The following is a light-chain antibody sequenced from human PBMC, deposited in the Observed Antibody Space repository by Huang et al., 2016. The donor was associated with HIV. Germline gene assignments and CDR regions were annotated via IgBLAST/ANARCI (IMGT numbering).Light chain of an antibody. CDR1: QNITKS. J-gene: IGKJ1*01. Sequence: DIQMTQSPPSLSASVGYRVTFTCRANQNITKSLIWYQQKPGKAPKLLIYTVSTLESGVPSRFSGSGSGSRFTLNIGNLQPEDFATYYCQQSFSVPRTFG. CDR2: TVS. CDR3: QQSFSVPRT. V-gene: IGKV1-39*01.